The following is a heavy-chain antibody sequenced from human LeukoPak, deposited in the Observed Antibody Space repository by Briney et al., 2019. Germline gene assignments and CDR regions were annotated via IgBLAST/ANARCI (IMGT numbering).Heavy chain of an antibody. Sequence: SVKVSCKASGGTFSSYAISWVRQAPGQGLEWMGGIIPIFGTANYAQKFQGRVTITTDESTSTAYMELSSLRSEDTAVYYCASSIFGVVQTPYYYYYMDVWGKGTTVTVSS. D-gene: IGHD3-3*01. CDR1: GGTFSSYA. CDR3: ASSIFGVVQTPYYYYYMDV. V-gene: IGHV1-69*05. CDR2: IIPIFGTA. J-gene: IGHJ6*03.